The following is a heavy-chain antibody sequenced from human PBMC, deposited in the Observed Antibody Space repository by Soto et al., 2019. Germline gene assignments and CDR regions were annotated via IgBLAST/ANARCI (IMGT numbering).Heavy chain of an antibody. CDR2: IYYSGST. Sequence: SETLSLTCTVSGGSISSYYWSWIRQPPGKGLEWIGYIYYSGSTNYNPSLKSRVTISVDTSKNQFSLKLSSVTAADTAVYYCARGVPDYYDSSGYYYGYFQHWGQGTLVTVSS. V-gene: IGHV4-59*01. J-gene: IGHJ1*01. D-gene: IGHD3-22*01. CDR3: ARGVPDYYDSSGYYYGYFQH. CDR1: GGSISSYY.